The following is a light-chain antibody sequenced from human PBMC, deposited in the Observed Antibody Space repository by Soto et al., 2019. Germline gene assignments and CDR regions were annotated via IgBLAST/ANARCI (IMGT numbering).Light chain of an antibody. Sequence: DLQMTQSPSSVSASVGDRVTITCRASQDISRWLAWYQQKPGKAPKLLIYAASSLQSGVPSRFSGSGSGTDFTLTISSLQPEDFATYYCQQANSLPPTFGPGTKVDIK. CDR1: QDISRW. J-gene: IGKJ3*01. CDR3: QQANSLPPT. CDR2: AAS. V-gene: IGKV1-12*01.